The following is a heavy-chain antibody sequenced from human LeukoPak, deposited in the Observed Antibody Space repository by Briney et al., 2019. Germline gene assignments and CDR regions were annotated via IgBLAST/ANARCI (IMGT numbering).Heavy chain of an antibody. CDR3: ARQMDTAMVTGHYYYYMDV. D-gene: IGHD5-18*01. CDR1: GGSISSYY. V-gene: IGHV4-59*08. CDR2: IYYSGST. J-gene: IGHJ6*03. Sequence: PETLSPTSTVSGGSISSYYCSWIRQPPGKGLEWIGYIYYSGSTNYNPSLKSRVTISVDTSKNQFSLKLSSVTAADTAVYYCARQMDTAMVTGHYYYYMDVWGKGTTVTVSS.